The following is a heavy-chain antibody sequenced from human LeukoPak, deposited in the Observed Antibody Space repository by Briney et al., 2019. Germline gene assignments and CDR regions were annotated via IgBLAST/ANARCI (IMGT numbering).Heavy chain of an antibody. CDR2: ISYDGSNK. J-gene: IGHJ4*02. CDR3: AKVDYYGSGRSLDY. Sequence: PGRSLRLSCGASGFXFNSYGMHWVRQAPGKGLEWVAFISYDGSNKYYADSVKGRFTISRDNSKNTVYLQMNSLRAEDTAVYYCAKVDYYGSGRSLDYWGQGTLVTVSS. V-gene: IGHV3-30*18. D-gene: IGHD3-10*01. CDR1: GFXFNSYG.